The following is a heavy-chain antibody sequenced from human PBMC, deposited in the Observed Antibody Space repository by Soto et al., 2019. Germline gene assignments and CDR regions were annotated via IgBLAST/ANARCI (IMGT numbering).Heavy chain of an antibody. CDR1: GYSISSSNW. CDR3: ARRDIQGPIDY. J-gene: IGHJ4*02. Sequence: QVQLQESGPGLVKPSDTLSLTCAVSGYSISSSNWWGWIRQPPGKGLEWIGYIYYSGTTYYNPSLKSRVTMSVDTSKNQSSLKLTSVTAVDTAVYYFARRDIQGPIDYWGQGTLVTVSS. V-gene: IGHV4-28*01. D-gene: IGHD2-15*01. CDR2: IYYSGTT.